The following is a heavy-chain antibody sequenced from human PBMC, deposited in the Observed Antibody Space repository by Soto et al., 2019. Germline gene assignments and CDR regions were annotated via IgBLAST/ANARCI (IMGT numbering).Heavy chain of an antibody. J-gene: IGHJ4*02. V-gene: IGHV1-69*01. Sequence: QVQLMQSGAEVKKPGSSVKVSCKASGGTFSSYAISWVRQAPGQGLEWMGGIIPIFGTANYAQKFQGRVTITADESTSTAYMELSSLRSEDTAVYYCARAAYYDSSGYYRYYFDYWGQGTLVTVSS. CDR3: ARAAYYDSSGYYRYYFDY. CDR2: IIPIFGTA. CDR1: GGTFSSYA. D-gene: IGHD3-22*01.